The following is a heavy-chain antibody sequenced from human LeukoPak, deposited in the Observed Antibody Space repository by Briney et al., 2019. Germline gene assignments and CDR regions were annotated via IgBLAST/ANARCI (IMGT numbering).Heavy chain of an antibody. CDR1: GFSFSVYW. CDR2: IKTDGSIT. CDR3: AKDGGGWYTSGWYYFDY. V-gene: IGHV3-74*01. D-gene: IGHD6-19*01. J-gene: IGHJ4*02. Sequence: GGSLRLSCAASGFSFSVYWMHWVRQAPGKGPVWVSRIKTDGSITDYADSVKGRFTISRDNAKNTLYLQMNSLRAEDTAVYYCAKDGGGWYTSGWYYFDYWGQGTLVTVSS.